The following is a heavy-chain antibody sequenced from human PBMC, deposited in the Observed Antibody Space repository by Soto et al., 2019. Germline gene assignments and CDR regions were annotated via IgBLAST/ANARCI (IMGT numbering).Heavy chain of an antibody. CDR1: GGSISSGGYY. CDR2: INHSGST. J-gene: IGHJ4*02. CDR3: ARRPSTTVTNRGMDY. D-gene: IGHD4-17*01. Sequence: SETLSLTCTVSGGSISSGGYYWSWIRQPPGKGLEWIGEINHSGSTNYNPSLKSRVTISVDTSKNQFSLKLSSVTAADTAVYYCARRPSTTVTNRGMDYWGQGTLVTVSS. V-gene: IGHV4-39*07.